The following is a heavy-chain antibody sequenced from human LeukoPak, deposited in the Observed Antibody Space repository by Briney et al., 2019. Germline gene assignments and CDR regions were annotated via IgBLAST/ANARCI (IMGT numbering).Heavy chain of an antibody. V-gene: IGHV1-2*02. Sequence: ASVKVSCKASGYTFTGYYMHWVRPAPGQGLEWMGWINPNSGGTNYAQKFQGRVTMTRDTSISTAYMELSRLRSDDTAVYYCAKASPYYYYGMDVWGQGTTVTVSS. CDR3: AKASPYYYYGMDV. J-gene: IGHJ6*02. CDR1: GYTFTGYY. CDR2: INPNSGGT. D-gene: IGHD2-2*01.